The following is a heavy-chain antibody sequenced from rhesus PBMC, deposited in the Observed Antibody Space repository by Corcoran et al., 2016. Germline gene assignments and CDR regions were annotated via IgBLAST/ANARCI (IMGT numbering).Heavy chain of an antibody. J-gene: IGHJ4*01. CDR3: TRVPNSGGWLVLYYFDY. CDR2: ISYSGKTI. CDR1: GFTFSSYA. Sequence: VQLVESGGGLVQPGGSLRLSCAASGFTFSSYAMSWVRQAPGKGLEWVSYISYSGKTIYYADSVKGRFTISRDNAKNSLSLQMSSLRAEDTAVYYCTRVPNSGGWLVLYYFDYWGQGVLVTVSS. D-gene: IGHD6-37*01. V-gene: IGHV3-136*01.